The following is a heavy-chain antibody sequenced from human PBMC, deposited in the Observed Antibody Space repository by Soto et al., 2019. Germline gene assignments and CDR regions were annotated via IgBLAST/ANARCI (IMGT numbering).Heavy chain of an antibody. CDR3: ATRGGGGGY. V-gene: IGHV3-53*01. J-gene: IGHJ4*02. CDR2: IYSGGYT. D-gene: IGHD3-16*01. Sequence: EVQLVESGGGLIQPGGSLRLSCAVSGFTVSNNYMSWVRQAPGKGLEGVSVIYSGGYTAYGDSVKGRFTISRDNSKNTTIRKMNGRGPGAPAVFFCATRGGGGGYWGQGTLVTVSS. CDR1: GFTVSNNY.